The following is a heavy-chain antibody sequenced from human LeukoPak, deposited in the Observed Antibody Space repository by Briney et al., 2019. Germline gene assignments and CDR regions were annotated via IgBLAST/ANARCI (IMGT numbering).Heavy chain of an antibody. J-gene: IGHJ5*01. Sequence: PSETLSLTCTVSGGSISSINHHWGWVRQSPGKDLEWIGSIYNGRTTFSNPSLNSRVTISIVTSKNQFSLQLNSVTAADTAVYYCVRHDGRSGGTMGAFDSWGQGSLDTVSS. CDR2: IYNGRTT. D-gene: IGHD4-23*01. CDR1: GGSISSINHH. V-gene: IGHV4-39*01. CDR3: VRHDGRSGGTMGAFDS.